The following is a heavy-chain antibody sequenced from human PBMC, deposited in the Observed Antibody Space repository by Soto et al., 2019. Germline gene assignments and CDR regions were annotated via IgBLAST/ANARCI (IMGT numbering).Heavy chain of an antibody. CDR3: ARDRNWKGYYGMDV. V-gene: IGHV4-59*01. J-gene: IGHJ6*02. CDR2: IYYSGST. Sequence: SETLSLTCTVSGGSISSYYWSWIRQPPGKGLEWIGYIYYSGSTYYNPSLKSRVTISVDTSKNQFSLKLSSVTAADTAVYYCARDRNWKGYYGMDVWGQGTAVTVSS. CDR1: GGSISSYY. D-gene: IGHD1-1*01.